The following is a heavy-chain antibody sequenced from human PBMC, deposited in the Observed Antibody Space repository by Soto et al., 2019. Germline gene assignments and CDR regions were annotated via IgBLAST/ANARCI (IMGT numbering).Heavy chain of an antibody. CDR2: IYYSGST. CDR1: GGSLSSSSYY. D-gene: IGHD3-22*01. J-gene: IGHJ4*02. CDR3: ARHDSSGFPFDY. V-gene: IGHV4-39*01. Sequence: SETPSPTCPVSGGSLSSSSYYWGWIRQPPGKGLEWIGSIYYSGSTYYNPSLKSRVTISVDTSKNQFSLKLSSVTAADTAVYYCARHDSSGFPFDYWGQGTLVTVSS.